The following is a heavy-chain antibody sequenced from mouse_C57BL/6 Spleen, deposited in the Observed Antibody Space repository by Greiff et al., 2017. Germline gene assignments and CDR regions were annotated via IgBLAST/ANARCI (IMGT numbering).Heavy chain of an antibody. CDR3: ARRGDGYFFDY. CDR1: GYTFTSYG. CDR2: IYPRSGNT. Sequence: LVESGAELARPGASVKLSCKASGYTFTSYGISWVKQRTGQGLEWIGEIYPRSGNTYYNEKFKGKATLTADKSSSTAYMELRSLTSEDSAVYFCARRGDGYFFDYWGQGTTLTVSS. J-gene: IGHJ2*01. D-gene: IGHD2-3*01. V-gene: IGHV1-81*01.